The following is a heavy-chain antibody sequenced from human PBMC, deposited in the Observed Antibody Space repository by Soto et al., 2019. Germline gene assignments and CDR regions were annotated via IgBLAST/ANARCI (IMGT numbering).Heavy chain of an antibody. CDR2: IIPIFGTA. J-gene: IGHJ5*02. D-gene: IGHD5-12*01. V-gene: IGHV1-69*01. CDR1: GATFSSYA. CDR3: AVSSGYVMGVGWFDP. Sequence: QVQLVRSGPEGKKPGSSVKVSCKPSGATFSSYAISGVGQPPGQGLDGMGGIIPIFGTANYAQKFQGRVTITADESTSTAYMELSSLRSEDTAVYYCAVSSGYVMGVGWFDPWGQGTLVTVSS.